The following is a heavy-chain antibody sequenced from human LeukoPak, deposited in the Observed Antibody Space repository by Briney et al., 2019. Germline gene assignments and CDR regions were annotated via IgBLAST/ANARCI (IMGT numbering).Heavy chain of an antibody. J-gene: IGHJ4*02. V-gene: IGHV1-8*01. Sequence: ASVKVSCKASGYTFTNFDINWVRQAPGQGLEWMGWMNPNSGNTGYAQKFQGRVTITRDTSISTAYMELSSLKSDDTAVYYCARGTRDCSSASCYNYWGQGTLVTVSS. D-gene: IGHD2-2*02. CDR2: MNPNSGNT. CDR1: GYTFTNFD. CDR3: ARGTRDCSSASCYNY.